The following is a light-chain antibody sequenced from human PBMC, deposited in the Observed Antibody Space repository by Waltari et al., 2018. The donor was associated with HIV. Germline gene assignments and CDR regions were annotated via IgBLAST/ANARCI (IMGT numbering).Light chain of an antibody. Sequence: SYELTQPFSVSVALGQTARITCGGSNIGTKDVHWYQQKPGQAPLLLIFNDIHRPSGVPGRFSGSKSRNMATLTISGAQAGDEAAYYCQVWHYTVVFGGGTKVTVL. CDR1: NIGTKD. CDR2: NDI. J-gene: IGLJ2*01. V-gene: IGLV3-9*01. CDR3: QVWHYTVV.